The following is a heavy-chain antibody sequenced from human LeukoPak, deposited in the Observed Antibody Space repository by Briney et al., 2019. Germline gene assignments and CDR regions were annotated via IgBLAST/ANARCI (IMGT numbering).Heavy chain of an antibody. CDR2: IIPIFGTA. V-gene: IGHV1-69*05. D-gene: IGHD5-12*01. CDR3: ARGGYDPYYYYYMDV. Sequence: ASVKVSCKASVGTFSIYAISWVRQAPRQGLEWMVGIIPIFGTANYAQKFQGRVTITTDESTSTAYMELSSLRSEDTAVYYCARGGYDPYYYYYMDVWGKGTTVTVSS. CDR1: VGTFSIYA. J-gene: IGHJ6*03.